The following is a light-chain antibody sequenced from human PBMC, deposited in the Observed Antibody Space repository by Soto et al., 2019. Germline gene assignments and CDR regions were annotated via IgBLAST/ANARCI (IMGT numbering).Light chain of an antibody. CDR2: DAT. Sequence: QSALTQPASVSASPGQSITISCIGSYSDVGGYKHVAWYQQYPGKAPKLIIYDATSRPSGISSRFSGSKSGNTASLTISGLQADDEADYYCSSFAGSNNFPYVFGTGTKLTVL. J-gene: IGLJ1*01. CDR3: SSFAGSNNFPYV. CDR1: YSDVGGYKH. V-gene: IGLV2-14*01.